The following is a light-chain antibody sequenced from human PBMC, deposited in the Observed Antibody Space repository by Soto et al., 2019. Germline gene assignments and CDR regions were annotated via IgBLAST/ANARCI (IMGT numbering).Light chain of an antibody. CDR3: QQYNNSLLDT. CDR2: GAS. Sequence: EIVMTQSPATLSVSPGERATLSCRASQSVSSDLAWYQQKPGQAPKLLIYGASTRATGIPDRFSGSGSGTEVTLPISSLQSEDFAVYYCQQYNNSLLDTFGQGTKLEIK. V-gene: IGKV3-15*01. CDR1: QSVSSD. J-gene: IGKJ2*01.